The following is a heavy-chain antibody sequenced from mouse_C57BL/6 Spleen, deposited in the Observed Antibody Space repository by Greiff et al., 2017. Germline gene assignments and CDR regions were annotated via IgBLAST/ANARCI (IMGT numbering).Heavy chain of an antibody. CDR1: GYTFTDHI. CDR3: GREGDGYYGGAMDY. J-gene: IGHJ4*01. CDR2: IYPVSGET. Sequence: QVQLKESGAELASPGASVTLSCKASGYTFTDHIMNWVKKRPGQGLEWIGRIYPVSGETNYNQKFMGKATFSVDRSSSTVYMVLNSLTSEDPAVYYCGREGDGYYGGAMDYWGQGTSVTVSS. V-gene: IGHV1-11*01. D-gene: IGHD2-3*01.